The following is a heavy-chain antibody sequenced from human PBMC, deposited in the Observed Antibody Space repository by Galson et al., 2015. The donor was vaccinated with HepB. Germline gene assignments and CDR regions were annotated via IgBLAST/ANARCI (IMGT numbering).Heavy chain of an antibody. CDR3: AYRPDFWNGYNTGWFYP. V-gene: IGHV2-5*01. CDR1: GFSLTSNGVG. D-gene: IGHD3/OR15-3a*01. J-gene: IGHJ5*02. Sequence: PALVKPTQTLTLTCSFSGFSLTSNGVGVGWFRRPPGKALEWLAVIHWNDDKRYSPSLRGRVTITKDTSANQVVLTMTNMDPVDTATYYCAYRPDFWNGYNTGWFYPWGQGTLVTVSS. CDR2: IHWNDDK.